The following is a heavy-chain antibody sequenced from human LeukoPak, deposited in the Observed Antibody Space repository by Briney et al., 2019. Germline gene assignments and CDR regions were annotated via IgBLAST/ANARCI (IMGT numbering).Heavy chain of an antibody. CDR1: GYTFTSDD. CDR3: ARGLRREMATSIGY. D-gene: IGHD5-24*01. J-gene: IGHJ4*02. CDR2: MNPNSGNT. Sequence: GASVKVSCKASGYTFTSDDINWVRQATGQGLEWMGWMNPNSGNTGYAQKFQGRVTMTRNTSISTAYMELSSLRSEDTAVYYCARGLRREMATSIGYWGQGTLVTVSS. V-gene: IGHV1-8*01.